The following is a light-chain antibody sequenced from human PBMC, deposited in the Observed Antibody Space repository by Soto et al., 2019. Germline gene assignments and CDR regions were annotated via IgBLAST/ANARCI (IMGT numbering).Light chain of an antibody. CDR1: QSVLSSSNNKYY. J-gene: IGKJ4*01. CDR2: WAS. V-gene: IGKV4-1*01. CDR3: QQYYSAPLT. Sequence: DIVMTQSPDSLAVSLGERATINCKSSQSVLSSSNNKYYLTWYQQKPGQPPKLLIYWASTRESGVPDRFSGSGSGTDFTLTISSLQAEDVAVYYCQQYYSAPLTFGGGTKVELK.